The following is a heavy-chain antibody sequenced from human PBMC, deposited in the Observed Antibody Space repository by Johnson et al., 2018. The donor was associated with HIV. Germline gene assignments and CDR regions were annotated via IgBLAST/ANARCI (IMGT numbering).Heavy chain of an antibody. CDR2: IAYDGSNK. J-gene: IGHJ3*02. CDR3: AKDGMLLRAFDI. CDR1: GFTFSSYA. V-gene: IGHV3-30-3*01. D-gene: IGHD2-15*01. Sequence: QVQVVESGGGVVQPGRSLRLSCVASGFTFSSYALNWVRQAPGTGLEWVAVIAYDGSNKYYADSVKGRFTISRDNSKNTLYLQMNSLRAEDTAVYYCAKDGMLLRAFDIWGQGTMVTVSS.